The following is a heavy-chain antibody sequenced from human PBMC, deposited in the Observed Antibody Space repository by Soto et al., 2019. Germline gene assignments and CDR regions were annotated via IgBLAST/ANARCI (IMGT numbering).Heavy chain of an antibody. J-gene: IGHJ4*02. CDR2: ISGSGSTI. V-gene: IGHV3-23*01. Sequence: SLRLSCAASGFTFSSYAVSWVRQAPGKGPEWISSISGSGSTIYYADSVKGRFTISRDNSKNTLYLQMSSLRAEDTAVYYCAKVFYYYDSSGYYYFDYWGQGTLVTVSS. CDR1: GFTFSSYA. D-gene: IGHD3-22*01. CDR3: AKVFYYYDSSGYYYFDY.